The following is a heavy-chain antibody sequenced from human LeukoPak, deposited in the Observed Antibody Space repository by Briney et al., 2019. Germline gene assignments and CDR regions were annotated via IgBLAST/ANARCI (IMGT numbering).Heavy chain of an antibody. J-gene: IGHJ4*02. V-gene: IGHV4-59*12. CDR3: ARGRGLTGSYYFDY. Sequence: PSETLSLTCTVSGGSISGYYWSWIRQPPGKGLEWIGYIYYSGSTNYNPSLESRVTISVDTSNNQFSLKLSSVTAADTAVYYCARGRGLTGSYYFDYWGQGALVTVSS. CDR2: IYYSGST. D-gene: IGHD3-9*01. CDR1: GGSISGYY.